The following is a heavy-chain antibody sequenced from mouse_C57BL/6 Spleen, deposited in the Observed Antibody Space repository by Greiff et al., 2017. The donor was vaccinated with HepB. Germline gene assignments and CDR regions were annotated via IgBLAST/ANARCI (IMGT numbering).Heavy chain of an antibody. Sequence: EVKLMESGPELVKPGASVKMSCKASGYTFTDYNMHWVKQSHGKSLEWIGYINPNNGGTSYNQKFKGKATLTVNKSSSTAYMELRSLTSEDSAVYYCARSGGYDWYFDVWGTGTTVTVSS. CDR1: GYTFTDYN. D-gene: IGHD2-2*01. CDR3: ARSGGYDWYFDV. J-gene: IGHJ1*03. CDR2: INPNNGGT. V-gene: IGHV1-22*01.